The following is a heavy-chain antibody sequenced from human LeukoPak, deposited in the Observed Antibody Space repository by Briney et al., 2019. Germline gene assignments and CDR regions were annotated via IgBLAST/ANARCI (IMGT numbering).Heavy chain of an antibody. V-gene: IGHV1-2*02. Sequence: ASVKVSCKASGYTFTGYYMHWVRQAPGQGLEWMGWINPNSGGTNYAQKFQGRVTMTRDTSISTAYMELSRLRSDDTAVYYCARGVWASSPPSFIVFAPPPTFPLDYWGQETLVTVS. J-gene: IGHJ4*02. CDR2: INPNSGGT. D-gene: IGHD3-16*02. CDR3: ARGVWASSPPSFIVFAPPPTFPLDY. CDR1: GYTFTGYY.